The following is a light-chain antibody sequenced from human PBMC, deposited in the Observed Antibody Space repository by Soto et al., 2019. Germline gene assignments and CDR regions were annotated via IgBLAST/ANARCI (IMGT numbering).Light chain of an antibody. CDR3: QQYSDYPLT. CDR1: QSISEL. CDR2: DAS. Sequence: DIQMTQSPSTLSASVGDRVTIGSRASQSISELLAWYQRKPGKTPKLLIYDASILETGVPSRFSGSGFGTEFTLTISSLQPDDFATYYCQQYSDYPLTFGGGTKVDVK. J-gene: IGKJ4*01. V-gene: IGKV1-5*01.